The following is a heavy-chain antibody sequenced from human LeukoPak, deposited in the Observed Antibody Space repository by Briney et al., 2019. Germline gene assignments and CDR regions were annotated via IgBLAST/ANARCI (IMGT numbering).Heavy chain of an antibody. CDR1: GGSISSYF. D-gene: IGHD6-19*01. J-gene: IGHJ5*02. CDR2: IYYSGST. Sequence: SETLSLTCTVSGGSISSYFWTWIRQPPGKGLEWIGYIYYSGSTNYNPSLKSRVTISVDTSKNQFSLKLSSVTAADTAVYYCARHGRYSSGWSRYNWFDPWGQGTLVTVSS. CDR3: ARHGRYSSGWSRYNWFDP. V-gene: IGHV4-59*08.